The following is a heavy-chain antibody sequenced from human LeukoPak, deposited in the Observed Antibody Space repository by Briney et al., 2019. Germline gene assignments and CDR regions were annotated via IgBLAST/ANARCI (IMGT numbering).Heavy chain of an antibody. V-gene: IGHV3-9*03. CDR2: ISWNSGSI. CDR1: GFTFDDYA. J-gene: IGHJ4*02. D-gene: IGHD3-22*01. Sequence: GRSLRLSCAASGFTFDDYAMHWVRQAPGKGVEWGSGISWNSGSIGYADSVKGRFTISRDNAKNSLYLQMNSLRAEDMALYYCAKDIGYYYDSSGYYDYWGQGTLVTVSS. CDR3: AKDIGYYYDSSGYYDY.